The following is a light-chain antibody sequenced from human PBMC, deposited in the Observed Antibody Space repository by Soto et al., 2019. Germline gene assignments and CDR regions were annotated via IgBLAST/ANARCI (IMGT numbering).Light chain of an antibody. Sequence: EIVLTQSPGTLSLSRGERATLSCRASQTVSSSYVAWYQQKPGQAPRLLMYGASSRATGIPDRFSGSGSGTDFSLTISRLEPEDFAVYYCHQYGGSPTWTFGQGTKVENK. CDR3: HQYGGSPTWT. V-gene: IGKV3-20*01. CDR2: GAS. J-gene: IGKJ1*01. CDR1: QTVSSSY.